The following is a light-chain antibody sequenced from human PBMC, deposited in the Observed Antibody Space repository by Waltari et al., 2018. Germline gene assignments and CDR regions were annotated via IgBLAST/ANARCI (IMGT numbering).Light chain of an antibody. CDR3: QQYNEWPLT. J-gene: IGKJ1*01. CDR1: LTLDSN. Sequence: EVVLTQSPVSLSVSPGDRVTLSCRASLTLDSNLVAWYQQKPGQAPRLLIYDASTRATDIPARFSGSGSGTEFTLTISRLQSEDFAVYHCQQYNEWPLTFGQGTKVEIK. V-gene: IGKV3-15*01. CDR2: DAS.